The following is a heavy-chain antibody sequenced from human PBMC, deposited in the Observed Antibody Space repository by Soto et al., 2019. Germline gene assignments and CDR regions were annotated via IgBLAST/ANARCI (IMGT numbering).Heavy chain of an antibody. J-gene: IGHJ6*02. D-gene: IGHD2-2*01. V-gene: IGHV1-58*02. Sequence: ASVKVSCKASGFTFTSSAMQWVRQARGQRLEWIGWIVVGSGNTNYAQKFQERVTITRDMSTSTAYMELSSLRSEDTAVYYCAADTLGYCSSTSCPYYYYYGMDVWG. CDR2: IVVGSGNT. CDR3: AADTLGYCSSTSCPYYYYYGMDV. CDR1: GFTFTSSA.